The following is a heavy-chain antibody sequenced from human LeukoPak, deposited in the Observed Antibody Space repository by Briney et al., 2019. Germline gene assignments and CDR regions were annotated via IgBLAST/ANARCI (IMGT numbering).Heavy chain of an antibody. CDR2: ISDSGRNT. J-gene: IGHJ4*02. CDR1: GFTFTVYA. V-gene: IGHV3-23*01. CDR3: ATGCVGCPNCYTTGYDH. Sequence: GGSLRLSCAASGFTFTVYAMNWVRQAPGKGLEWVSGISDSGRNTYYSDSVKGRFTISRDNSKSTVYLQMNSLGAEDTALYYCATGCVGCPNCYTTGYDHWGQGTLVTVSS. D-gene: IGHD2-2*02.